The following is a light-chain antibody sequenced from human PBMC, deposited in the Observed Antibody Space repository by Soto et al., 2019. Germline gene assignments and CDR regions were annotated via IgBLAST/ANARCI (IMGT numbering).Light chain of an antibody. CDR2: NAS. J-gene: IGKJ2*01. CDR1: QRVSSN. Sequence: EIVLTQSPATLSLSPGERATLSCRASQRVSSNLAWYQQKPGQAPRLLIYNASNRATGIPDRFSGSGSGTDFTLTISSLEPEDFAVYYCQQRSNWPPMYTFGQGTKLEIK. V-gene: IGKV3-11*01. CDR3: QQRSNWPPMYT.